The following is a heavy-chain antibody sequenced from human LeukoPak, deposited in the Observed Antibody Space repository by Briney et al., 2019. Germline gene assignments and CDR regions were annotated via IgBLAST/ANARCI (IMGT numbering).Heavy chain of an antibody. CDR2: ISSSSSSI. J-gene: IGHJ4*02. D-gene: IGHD2-15*01. Sequence: PGGSLRLSCAASGFTFSSYSMNWVRPAPGKGLEWVSSISSSSSSIYYADSVKGRFTISRDNAKNSLYLQMNSLRAEDTAVYYCARANPPGISFFDYWGQGTLVAVSS. CDR1: GFTFSSYS. CDR3: ARANPPGISFFDY. V-gene: IGHV3-21*01.